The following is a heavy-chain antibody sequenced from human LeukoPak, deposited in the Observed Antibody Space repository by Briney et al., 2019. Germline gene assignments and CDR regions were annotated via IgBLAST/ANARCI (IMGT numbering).Heavy chain of an antibody. Sequence: GGSLRLSCAASGFTLSSDAMSWVRQAPGKGLEWVSAISGSGDSTYYAHSVKGRFTISSDNSKNTLCLQMNSLRAEDTAVYYCAKELYYYDRGAFDIWGQGTMVTVSS. CDR3: AKELYYYDRGAFDI. D-gene: IGHD3-22*01. CDR1: GFTLSSDA. CDR2: ISGSGDST. V-gene: IGHV3-23*01. J-gene: IGHJ3*02.